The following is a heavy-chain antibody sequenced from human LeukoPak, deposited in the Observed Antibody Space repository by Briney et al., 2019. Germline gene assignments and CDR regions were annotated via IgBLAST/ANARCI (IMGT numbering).Heavy chain of an antibody. V-gene: IGHV1-18*04. D-gene: IGHD3-10*01. CDR3: ARAPMVRGVISRNNWFDP. CDR1: GYTFTSYG. CDR2: ISAYNGNT. Sequence: ASVKVSCKASGYTFTSYGISWVRQAPGQGLEWMGWISAYNGNTNYAQKLKGRVTMTTDTSTSTAYMELRSLRSDDTAVYYCARAPMVRGVISRNNWFDPWGQGTLVTVSS. J-gene: IGHJ5*02.